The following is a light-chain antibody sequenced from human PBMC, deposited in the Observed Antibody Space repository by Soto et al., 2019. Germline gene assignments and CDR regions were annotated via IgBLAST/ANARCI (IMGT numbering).Light chain of an antibody. Sequence: EIVLTQSPGTLSLSPGERATLSCRASQSVSSSYLAWYQQKPGQAPRLLIYGASSRATGIPDRLSGSGSGTDFTLTISRLEPEDFAVYYCQQYGSSTGIFTFGPGTKVDIK. CDR2: GAS. CDR1: QSVSSSY. J-gene: IGKJ3*01. V-gene: IGKV3-20*01. CDR3: QQYGSSTGIFT.